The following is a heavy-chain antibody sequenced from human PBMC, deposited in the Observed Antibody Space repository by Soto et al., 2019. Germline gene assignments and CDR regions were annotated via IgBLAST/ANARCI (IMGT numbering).Heavy chain of an antibody. J-gene: IGHJ6*02. CDR1: GVTFSNAW. CDR3: TTAFYDFWSGPLPYYYYGMDV. Sequence: GLSMRVSCAASGVTFSNAWMNWVSKTPGKGLEWVGRIKSKTDGGTTDYAAPVKGRFTISRDDSKNTLYLQMNSLKTEDTAVYYCTTAFYDFWSGPLPYYYYGMDVWGQGTTVTVSS. D-gene: IGHD3-3*01. V-gene: IGHV3-15*07. CDR2: IKSKTDGGTT.